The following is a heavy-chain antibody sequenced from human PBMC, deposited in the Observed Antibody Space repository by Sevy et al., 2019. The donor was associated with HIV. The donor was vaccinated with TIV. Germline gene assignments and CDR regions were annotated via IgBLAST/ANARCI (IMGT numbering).Heavy chain of an antibody. CDR2: INPNSGGT. Sequence: ASVKVSCKASGYTFTGYYMHWVRQAPGQGLEWMGWINPNSGGTNYAQKFQGRVTMTRDTSNSTAYMELSRLRSDDTAVYYCARGVEMATTPFDYWGQGTLVTVSS. V-gene: IGHV1-2*02. D-gene: IGHD1-1*01. J-gene: IGHJ4*02. CDR3: ARGVEMATTPFDY. CDR1: GYTFTGYY.